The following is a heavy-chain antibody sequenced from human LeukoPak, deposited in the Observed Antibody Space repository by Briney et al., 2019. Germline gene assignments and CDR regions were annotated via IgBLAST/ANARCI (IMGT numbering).Heavy chain of an antibody. D-gene: IGHD3-22*01. CDR1: SGSFSGYY. V-gene: IGHV4-34*01. Sequence: NPSGTLSLTCSVYSGSFSGYYWSWIRQPPGKGLEWIGEINHSVGTNYNPSLKSRVTMSLDTSKNQFSLKLSSVTAADTAVYYCARGLGMGHDSSGSDWFDSWGQGTLVTVSS. J-gene: IGHJ5*01. CDR3: ARGLGMGHDSSGSDWFDS. CDR2: INHSVGT.